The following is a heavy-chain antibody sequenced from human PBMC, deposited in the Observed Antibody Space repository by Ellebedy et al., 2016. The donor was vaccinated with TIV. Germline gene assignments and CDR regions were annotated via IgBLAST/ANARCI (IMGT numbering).Heavy chain of an antibody. Sequence: PGGSLRLSCAASGFTFSSYSMNWVRQAPGKGLEWVSHISSSSSTIYYANSVKGRFTISRDNAKNSLYLQMNSQRDEDTAVYYCARDDTYSNSWSTRGHFDYWGQGTLVTASS. CDR2: ISSSSSTI. J-gene: IGHJ4*02. CDR1: GFTFSSYS. D-gene: IGHD6-13*01. CDR3: ARDDTYSNSWSTRGHFDY. V-gene: IGHV3-48*02.